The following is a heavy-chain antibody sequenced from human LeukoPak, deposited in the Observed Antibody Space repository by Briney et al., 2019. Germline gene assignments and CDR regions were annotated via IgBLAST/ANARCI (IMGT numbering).Heavy chain of an antibody. CDR2: IKQDGSEK. J-gene: IGHJ4*02. V-gene: IGHV3-7*01. CDR1: GFTFSSYW. D-gene: IGHD3-3*01. CDR3: AGGQGFLIDY. Sequence: GGSLRLSCAASGFTFSSYWMSWVRQAPGKGLEWVANIKQDGSEKYYVDSVKGRLTISRDNAKSLLYLQMSSLRAEDAAVYYCAGGQGFLIDYWGQGTLVTVSS.